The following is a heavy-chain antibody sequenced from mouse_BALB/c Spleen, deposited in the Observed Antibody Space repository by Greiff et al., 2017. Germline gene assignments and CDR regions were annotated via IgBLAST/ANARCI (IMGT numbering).Heavy chain of an antibody. CDR3: ARDWPSYAMDY. Sequence: LVESGGGLVQPGGSRKLSCAASGFTFSSFGMHWVRQAPEKGLEWVAYISSGSSTIYYADTVKGRFTISRDNPKNTLFLQMTSLRSEDTAMYYCARDWPSYAMDYWGQGTSVTVSS. J-gene: IGHJ4*01. CDR2: ISSGSSTI. CDR1: GFTFSSFG. D-gene: IGHD4-1*01. V-gene: IGHV5-17*02.